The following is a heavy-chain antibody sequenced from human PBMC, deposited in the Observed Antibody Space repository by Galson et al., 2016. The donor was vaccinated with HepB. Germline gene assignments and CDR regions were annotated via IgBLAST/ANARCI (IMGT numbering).Heavy chain of an antibody. Sequence: SVKVSCKASGYTLTNFPINWVRQAPGQRLEWMGWINTGNGDTRYSQSFQGRATITRDTSASTAYMELNTLTSEDTAVYYCVRDPVRGWAPFDYWGQGTLVTVSS. D-gene: IGHD6-19*01. J-gene: IGHJ4*02. CDR3: VRDPVRGWAPFDY. V-gene: IGHV1-3*04. CDR1: GYTLTNFP. CDR2: INTGNGDT.